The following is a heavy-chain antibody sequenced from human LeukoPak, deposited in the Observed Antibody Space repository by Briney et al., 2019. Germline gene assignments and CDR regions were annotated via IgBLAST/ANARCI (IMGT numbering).Heavy chain of an antibody. Sequence: PGGSLRLSCAASGFTFSSYWMHWVRQAPGKGLVWVSRINSDGSSTSYADSVKGRFTISRDNAKNTLYLQMNSLRAEDTAVYYCARGAGFGELLYWNYWGQGTLVTVSS. CDR2: INSDGSST. CDR3: ARGAGFGELLYWNY. J-gene: IGHJ4*02. D-gene: IGHD3-10*01. CDR1: GFTFSSYW. V-gene: IGHV3-74*01.